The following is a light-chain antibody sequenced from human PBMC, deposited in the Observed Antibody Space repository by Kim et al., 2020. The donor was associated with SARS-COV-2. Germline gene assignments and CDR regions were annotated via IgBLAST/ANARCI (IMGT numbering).Light chain of an antibody. CDR2: QDS. CDR1: KLGDKY. Sequence: VAPGQAASITCSGGKLGDKYACWYQQKPGQSPVLVIYQDSKRPSGIPERFSGSNSGNTATLTISGTQAMDEADYYCQAWDSSTVVFGGGTQLTVL. J-gene: IGLJ2*01. CDR3: QAWDSSTVV. V-gene: IGLV3-1*01.